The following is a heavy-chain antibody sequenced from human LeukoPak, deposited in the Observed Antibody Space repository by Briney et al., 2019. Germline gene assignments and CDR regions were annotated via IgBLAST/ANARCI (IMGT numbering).Heavy chain of an antibody. CDR2: IRSKVYGGTP. CDR1: GFTFGDYA. D-gene: IGHD1-1*01. CDR3: AKLGSTTGTTSFDY. Sequence: PGGSLRLSCTASGFTFGDYAMTWVRQAPGKGLEWVGFIRSKVYGGTPEYAASVKGRFTISRDNAKNSLYLQMNSLRAEDTAVYYCAKLGSTTGTTSFDYWGQGTLVTVSS. V-gene: IGHV3-49*04. J-gene: IGHJ4*02.